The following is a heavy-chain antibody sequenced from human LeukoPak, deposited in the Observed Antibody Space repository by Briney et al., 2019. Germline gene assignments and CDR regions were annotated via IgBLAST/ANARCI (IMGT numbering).Heavy chain of an antibody. V-gene: IGHV1-18*01. CDR1: GYTFTSYG. CDR3: ARMLAYYYDSSGYVVFDY. CDR2: ISAYDGNT. D-gene: IGHD3-22*01. Sequence: ASVKVSCKASGYTFTSYGISWVRQAPGQGLEWTGWISAYDGNTNYAQKLQGRVTMTTDTSTSTACMELRSLRSDDTAVYYCARMLAYYYDSSGYVVFDYWGQGTLVTVSS. J-gene: IGHJ4*02.